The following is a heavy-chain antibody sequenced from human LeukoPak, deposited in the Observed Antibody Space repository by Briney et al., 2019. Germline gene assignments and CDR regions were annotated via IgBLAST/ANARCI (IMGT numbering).Heavy chain of an antibody. D-gene: IGHD1-1*01. CDR2: VNPSGGST. J-gene: IGHJ4*02. V-gene: IGHV1-46*01. CDR3: ARCKTGTTSYRFDY. CDR1: GYTFTSYY. Sequence: ASVKVSCKASGYTFTSYYMHWVRQAPGQGLEWIGIVNPSGGSTSYAQKFQGRVTMTRDMSTNTVYMELSSLRSEDTAVYYCARCKTGTTSYRFDYWGQGTLVTVSS.